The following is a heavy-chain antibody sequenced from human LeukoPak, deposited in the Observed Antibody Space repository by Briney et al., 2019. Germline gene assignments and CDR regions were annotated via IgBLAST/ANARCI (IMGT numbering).Heavy chain of an antibody. CDR3: ARAMSTFGGVRNYFDS. J-gene: IGHJ4*02. CDR1: GFTFTGHN. Sequence: GGSLRLSCAASGFTFTGHNMNWVRQAPGKGLEWVSFVSISSGAIYYADSVKGRFRISRDNAKSSLDLEMNSLRAEDTAVYYCARAMSTFGGVRNYFDSWGQGTLVTVSS. V-gene: IGHV3-48*04. CDR2: VSISSGAI. D-gene: IGHD3-16*01.